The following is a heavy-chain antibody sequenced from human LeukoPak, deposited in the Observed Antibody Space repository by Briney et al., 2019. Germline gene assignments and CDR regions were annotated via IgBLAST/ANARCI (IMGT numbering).Heavy chain of an antibody. V-gene: IGHV5-51*01. CDR2: IYPGDSDT. CDR3: ARLYDSSGYYSVPEYYFDY. J-gene: IGHJ4*02. D-gene: IGHD3-22*01. Sequence: GESLKISCKGSGYSFTSYWIGWVRQMPGKGLEWMGIIYPGDSDTRYSPSFQGQVTISADKSISTAYLQWSSLKASDTAMYYCARLYDSSGYYSVPEYYFDYRGQGTLVTVSS. CDR1: GYSFTSYW.